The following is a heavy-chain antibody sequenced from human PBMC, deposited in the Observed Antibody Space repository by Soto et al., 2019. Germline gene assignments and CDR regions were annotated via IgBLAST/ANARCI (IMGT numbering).Heavy chain of an antibody. CDR1: GGTFSSYA. J-gene: IGHJ6*02. CDR2: IIPIFGTA. CDR3: ARDRKLYGTRGGDYYYYGMDV. Sequence: QVQLVQSGAEVKKPGSSVKVSCKASGGTFSSYAISWVRQAPGQGLEWMGGIIPIFGTANYAQKLQGRVTITADESTSTAYMELSSLRSEDTAVYYCARDRKLYGTRGGDYYYYGMDVWGQGTTVTVSS. V-gene: IGHV1-69*12. D-gene: IGHD2-8*01.